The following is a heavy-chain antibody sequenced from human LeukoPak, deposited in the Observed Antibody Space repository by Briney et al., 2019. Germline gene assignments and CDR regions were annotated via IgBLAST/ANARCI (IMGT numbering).Heavy chain of an antibody. V-gene: IGHV3-20*04. J-gene: IGHJ4*02. CDR2: INWSGGST. CDR1: GFALDEHG. D-gene: IGHD3-10*01. Sequence: GGSLRLSCTASGFALDEHGMSWVRQVPGKGLEWVSGINWSGGSTGYSDPVRGRFTISRDNAENSLYLQMDSLRAEDTALYYCARAPITSPFYFDCWGQGTLVTVSS. CDR3: ARAPITSPFYFDC.